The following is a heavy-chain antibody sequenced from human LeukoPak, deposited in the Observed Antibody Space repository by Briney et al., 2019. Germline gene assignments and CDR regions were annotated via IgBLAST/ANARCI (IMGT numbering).Heavy chain of an antibody. CDR1: GFTFSSYA. CDR2: ISGSGGST. D-gene: IGHD1-26*01. J-gene: IGHJ3*02. V-gene: IGHV3-23*01. CDR3: AKDRITSGSYSLDAFDI. Sequence: GGSLRLSCAAPGFTFSSYAMSWVRQAPGKGLEWVSAISGSGGSTYYADSVKGRFTISRDNSKNTLYLQMNSLRAEDTAVYYCAKDRITSGSYSLDAFDIWGQGTMVTVSS.